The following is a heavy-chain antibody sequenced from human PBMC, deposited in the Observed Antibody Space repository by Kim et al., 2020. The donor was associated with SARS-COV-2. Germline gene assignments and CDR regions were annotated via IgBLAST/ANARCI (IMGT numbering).Heavy chain of an antibody. CDR1: GYTFTSYG. V-gene: IGHV1-18*01. Sequence: ASVKVSCKASGYTFTSYGISWVRQAPGQGLEWMGWISAYNGNTNYAQKLQGRVTMTTDTSTSTAYMELRSLRSDDTAVYYCARMVITFGGVIVMPFDYWGQGTLVTVSS. CDR2: ISAYNGNT. D-gene: IGHD3-16*02. CDR3: ARMVITFGGVIVMPFDY. J-gene: IGHJ4*02.